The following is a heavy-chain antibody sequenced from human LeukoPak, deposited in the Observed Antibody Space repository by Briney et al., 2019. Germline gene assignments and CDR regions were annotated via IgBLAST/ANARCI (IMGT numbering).Heavy chain of an antibody. CDR3: ARSVLLDSGAKRGSFDY. CDR1: GGTFSSYA. CDR2: IIPIFGTA. J-gene: IGHJ4*02. D-gene: IGHD3/OR15-3a*01. Sequence: GASVKVSCTASGGTFSSYAISWVRQAPGQGLEWMGGIIPIFGTADYAQKFQGRVTITTDESTSTAYMELSSLRSEDTAVYYCARSVLLDSGAKRGSFDYWGQGTLVTVSS. V-gene: IGHV1-69*05.